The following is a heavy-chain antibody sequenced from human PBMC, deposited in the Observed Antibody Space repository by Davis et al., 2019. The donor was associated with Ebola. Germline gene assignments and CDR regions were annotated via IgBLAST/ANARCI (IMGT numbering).Heavy chain of an antibody. CDR2: INPHNGNT. V-gene: IGHV1-18*04. CDR3: ARAQFPTTSDH. J-gene: IGHJ4*02. CDR1: GYTFTHYG. Sequence: ASVKVSCKASGYTFTHYGITWVRQAPGQGLEWMGWINPHNGNTNYAQNVQGRVTMTTDTSTSTAYMEVGSLRYDDTAVYYCARAQFPTTSDHWGQGTLVTVSS. D-gene: IGHD1-1*01.